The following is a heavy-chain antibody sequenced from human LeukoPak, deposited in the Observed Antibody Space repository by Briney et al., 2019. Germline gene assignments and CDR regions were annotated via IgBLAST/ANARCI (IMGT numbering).Heavy chain of an antibody. J-gene: IGHJ6*02. CDR2: ISSSSGSI. V-gene: IGHV3-21*01. Sequence: GGSLRLSCAASGFTFSTYGMIWVRQAPGKGLEWVSSISSSSGSIYYADSVKGRFTISRDNSKNTLYLQMNSLRAEDTAVYYCARGLPNYYGMDVWGQGTTVTVSS. CDR3: ARGLPNYYGMDV. CDR1: GFTFSTYG.